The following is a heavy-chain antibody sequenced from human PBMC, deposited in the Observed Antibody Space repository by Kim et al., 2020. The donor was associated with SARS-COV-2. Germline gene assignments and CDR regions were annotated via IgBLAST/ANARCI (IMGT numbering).Heavy chain of an antibody. J-gene: IGHJ4*02. V-gene: IGHV4-4*08. Sequence: PALVSRVTIYVDTSKNQFPLKLSSVTAADTAVYYCARQYSSSSYGLIDYWGQGTLVTVSS. CDR3: ARQYSSSSYGLIDY. D-gene: IGHD6-13*01.